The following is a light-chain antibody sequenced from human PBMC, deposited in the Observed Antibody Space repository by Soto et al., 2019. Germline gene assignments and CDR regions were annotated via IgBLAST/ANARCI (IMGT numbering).Light chain of an antibody. CDR3: QSYDDSLSCSV. J-gene: IGLJ3*02. CDR1: SSNIGAGYD. Sequence: QSGLTQPPSVSGAPGQRVTISCTGSSSNIGAGYDVHWYQQLPGTAPKLLIYGNTNRLSGVPDRFSGSKSDTSASLAITGLQAEDEADYYCQSYDDSLSCSVFGGGTKLTVL. V-gene: IGLV1-40*01. CDR2: GNT.